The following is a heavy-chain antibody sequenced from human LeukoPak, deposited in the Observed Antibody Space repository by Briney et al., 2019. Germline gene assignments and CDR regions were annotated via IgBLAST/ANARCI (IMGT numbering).Heavy chain of an antibody. D-gene: IGHD1-1*01. V-gene: IGHV3-23*01. J-gene: IGHJ4*02. CDR2: ISGSGGAT. CDR1: GFTFSSYG. CDR3: AKDLLGLWRSPSDH. Sequence: PGGSLRPSCAASGFTFSSYGMGWVRLAPGKGLEWVSGISGSGGATKYADSVQGRFTISRDNSKNTLYLQMNSLRAEDTAVYYCAKDLLGLWRSPSDHWGQGTLVTVSS.